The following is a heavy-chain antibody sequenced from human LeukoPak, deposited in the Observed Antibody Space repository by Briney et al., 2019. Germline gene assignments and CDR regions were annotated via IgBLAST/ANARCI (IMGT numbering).Heavy chain of an antibody. J-gene: IGHJ4*02. V-gene: IGHV3-7*04. CDR3: VRGGGSFDS. CDR2: IKSDGSDK. CDR1: GFSFSGFW. D-gene: IGHD3-16*01. Sequence: GGSLTLSCAASGFSFSGFWMSWVRQAPTKGLGWEANIKSDGSDKRYVDSVKGRFTVSSDNANNSLYLHMTSQRAEDTAVYYCVRGGGSFDSWGQGTLVTVSS.